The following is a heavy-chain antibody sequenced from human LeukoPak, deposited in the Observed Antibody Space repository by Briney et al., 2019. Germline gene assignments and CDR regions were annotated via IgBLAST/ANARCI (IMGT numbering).Heavy chain of an antibody. D-gene: IGHD6-13*01. Sequence: ASVKVSCKTSGYTFTSYGISWVRQAPGQGLEWMGWISAYNGNRDYAQKLQDRVTMTTDTFTSTAYMELRSLRSDDTAVYYCARCDSSSWYSRRPLPDYWGQGTLVTVSS. CDR2: ISAYNGNR. V-gene: IGHV1-18*01. CDR3: ARCDSSSWYSRRPLPDY. J-gene: IGHJ4*02. CDR1: GYTFTSYG.